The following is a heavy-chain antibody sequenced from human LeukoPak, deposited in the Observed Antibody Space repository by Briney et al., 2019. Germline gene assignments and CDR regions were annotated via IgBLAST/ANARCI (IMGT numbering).Heavy chain of an antibody. CDR1: GFTFDDYA. V-gene: IGHV3-9*01. Sequence: GGSLRLSCAASGFTFDDYAMHWVRQAPGKGLEWVSGINWNSGSIDYADSVKGRFTISRDNAKNSLYLQMKSLRAEDTALYSCAKGAPPYSALPSDHLDYWGQGTLVTVSS. CDR2: INWNSGSI. CDR3: AKGAPPYSALPSDHLDY. D-gene: IGHD2-15*01. J-gene: IGHJ4*02.